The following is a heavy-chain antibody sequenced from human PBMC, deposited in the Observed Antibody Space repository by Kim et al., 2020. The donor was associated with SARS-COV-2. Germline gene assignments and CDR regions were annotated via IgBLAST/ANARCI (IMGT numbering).Heavy chain of an antibody. Sequence: GGSLRLSCAASGFTFSSYAMHWVRQAPGKGLEWVAVISYDGSNKYYADSVKGRFTISRDNSKNTPYLQMNSLRAEDTAVYYCARDLGVSSSWAYYFDYWGQGTLVTVSS. D-gene: IGHD6-13*01. V-gene: IGHV3-30-3*01. CDR1: GFTFSSYA. CDR2: ISYDGSNK. J-gene: IGHJ4*02. CDR3: ARDLGVSSSWAYYFDY.